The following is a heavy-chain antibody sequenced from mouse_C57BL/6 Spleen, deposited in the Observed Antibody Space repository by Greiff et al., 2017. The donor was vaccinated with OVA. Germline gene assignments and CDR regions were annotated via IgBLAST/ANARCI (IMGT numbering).Heavy chain of an antibody. CDR1: GFTFSSYT. Sequence: DVKLVESGGGLVKPGGSLKLSCAASGFTFSSYTMSWVRQTPEKRLEWVATISGGGGNTYYPDSVKGRFTISRDNAKNTLYLQMSSLRSEDTALYYCARPITTVVKGYFDVWGTGTTVTVSS. CDR2: ISGGGGNT. J-gene: IGHJ1*03. D-gene: IGHD1-1*01. CDR3: ARPITTVVKGYFDV. V-gene: IGHV5-9*01.